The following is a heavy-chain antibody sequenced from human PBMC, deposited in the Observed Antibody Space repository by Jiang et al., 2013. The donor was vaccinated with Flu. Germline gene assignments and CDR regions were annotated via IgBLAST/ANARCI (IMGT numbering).Heavy chain of an antibody. Sequence: TNYNPSLKSRVTISVDKSSNQFSLKLNSVTAADTAVYYCVRNGENFQFLFDYWGQGTLVTVSS. D-gene: IGHD7-27*01. J-gene: IGHJ4*02. CDR2: T. CDR3: VRNGENFQFLFDY. V-gene: IGHV4-4*02.